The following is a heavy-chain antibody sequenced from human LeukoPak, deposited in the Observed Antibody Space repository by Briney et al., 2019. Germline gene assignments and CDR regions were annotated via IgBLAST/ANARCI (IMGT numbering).Heavy chain of an antibody. CDR2: INSDGSST. V-gene: IGHV3-74*01. CDR3: ARHRFYDFWSGYYQGYFDY. Sequence: PGGSLRLSCAASGFTFSSYWMHWVRQAPGKGLVWVSRINSDGSSTSYADSVKGRFTISRDNAKNTLYLQMNSLRAEDTAVYYCARHRFYDFWSGYYQGYFDYWGQGTLVTVSS. J-gene: IGHJ4*02. D-gene: IGHD3-3*01. CDR1: GFTFSSYW.